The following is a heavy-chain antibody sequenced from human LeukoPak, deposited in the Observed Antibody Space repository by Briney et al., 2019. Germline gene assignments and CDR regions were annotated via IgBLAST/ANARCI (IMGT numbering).Heavy chain of an antibody. Sequence: GGSLRLSCAASGFTFNNYAMSWVRQAPGKGLEWVSAISSSGSSTYYADSVKGRFTISRDNSKNTLYLQMNSLRAEDTAVYYCARAADYYDSSGYYSYFDYWGQGTLVTVSS. J-gene: IGHJ4*02. CDR2: ISSSGSST. V-gene: IGHV3-23*01. CDR3: ARAADYYDSSGYYSYFDY. CDR1: GFTFNNYA. D-gene: IGHD3-22*01.